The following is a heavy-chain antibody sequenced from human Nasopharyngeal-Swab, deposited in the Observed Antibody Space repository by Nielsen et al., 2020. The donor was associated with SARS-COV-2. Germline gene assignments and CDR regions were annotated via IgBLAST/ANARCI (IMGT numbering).Heavy chain of an antibody. CDR3: ARDFDKTGD. J-gene: IGHJ4*02. Sequence: GESLKISCAVSGLTFSDSWIHWDRQAPGKGLVWVSRINHDGSRTGYADSVKGRFTISRDNAKNTVYLQMNSLRAEDTAVYYCARDFDKTGDWGQGSLVTVSS. D-gene: IGHD7-27*01. CDR2: INHDGSRT. V-gene: IGHV3-74*01. CDR1: GLTFSDSW.